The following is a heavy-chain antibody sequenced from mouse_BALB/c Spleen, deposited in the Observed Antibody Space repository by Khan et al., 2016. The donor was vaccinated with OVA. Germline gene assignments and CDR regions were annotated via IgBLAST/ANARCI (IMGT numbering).Heavy chain of an antibody. CDR1: GYSITSGYG. V-gene: IGHV3-2*02. D-gene: IGHD1-2*01. CDR3: ARTARIKY. CDR2: ISYSGST. Sequence: EVQLQEPGPGLVKPSQSLSLTCTVTGYSITSGYGWNWIRQFPGNKLEWMGYISYSGSTNYNPSLRSRISITRDTSKNQFFLQLNSVTTEDTATYYCARTARIKYWGQGTTITVTS. J-gene: IGHJ2*01.